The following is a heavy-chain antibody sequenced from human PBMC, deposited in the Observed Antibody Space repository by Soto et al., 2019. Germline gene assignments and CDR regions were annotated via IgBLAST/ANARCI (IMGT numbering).Heavy chain of an antibody. CDR1: GYTFIDHY. J-gene: IGHJ4*02. Sequence: GASVKVYCKASGYTFIDHYIHLVRQAPGQRIEWMGVLNPSGGGASYAQKMQGRVTMTRDTSTSTVYMELSGLTSEDTAVYYCARGFYSTSWYFLFDFWGQGTLVTVSS. CDR2: LNPSGGGA. V-gene: IGHV1-46*04. D-gene: IGHD6-13*01. CDR3: ARGFYSTSWYFLFDF.